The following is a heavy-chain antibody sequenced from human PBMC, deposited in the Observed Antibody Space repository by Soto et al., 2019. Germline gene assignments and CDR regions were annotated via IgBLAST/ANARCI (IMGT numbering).Heavy chain of an antibody. CDR3: AKDRLAGNFDY. Sequence: GGSLRLSCATSGFTFSTYAMNWVRQAPGMGLEWVATISNTGGGTYYADSVKGRFTISRDNSKNTLYLQMSSLRVEDTAVYYCAKDRLAGNFDYWGQGTQVTVSS. J-gene: IGHJ4*02. CDR1: GFTFSTYA. V-gene: IGHV3-23*01. CDR2: ISNTGGGT.